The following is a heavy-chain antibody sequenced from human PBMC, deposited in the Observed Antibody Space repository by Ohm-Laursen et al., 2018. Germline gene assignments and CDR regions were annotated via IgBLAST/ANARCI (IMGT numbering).Heavy chain of an antibody. CDR2: IYTSGST. V-gene: IGHV4-4*07. D-gene: IGHD7-27*01. CDR3: ARGPTWGVAMD. J-gene: IGHJ4*02. Sequence: PSDTLSLTCTVSGGSISSYYWSWIRQPAGQGLEWIGRIYTSGSTNYNPSLKSRVTMSVDTSKNQFSLKLSSVTAADTAVYYCARGPTWGVAMDWGQGTLVTVSS. CDR1: GGSISSYY.